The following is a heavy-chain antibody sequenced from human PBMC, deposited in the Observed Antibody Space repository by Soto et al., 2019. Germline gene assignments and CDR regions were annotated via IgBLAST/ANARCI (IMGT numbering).Heavy chain of an antibody. CDR1: GFTFNTYA. V-gene: IGHV3-30*04. D-gene: IGHD6-19*01. J-gene: IGHJ3*01. CDR2: ISHDGRNN. Sequence: QPVGSLRLSCAASGFTFNTYAIHWVRQAPGKGLEWVAVISHDGRNNHSADSVKGRFTISRDNSMNTLYLQMTSLRPEDTAVYYCARDTRAVAGTFAFDFWGRGTRGTVSS. CDR3: ARDTRAVAGTFAFDF.